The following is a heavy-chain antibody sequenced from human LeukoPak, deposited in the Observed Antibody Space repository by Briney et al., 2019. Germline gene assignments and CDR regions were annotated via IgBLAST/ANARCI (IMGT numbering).Heavy chain of an antibody. CDR3: ARDGTSPVKTFYWFFDL. D-gene: IGHD4-17*01. Sequence: ASVKVSCKASGYPFTNYGISWVRQAPGQGLEWMGWISAYNGNTNYAQKFQGRVTMTTDTSTSTAYMELRSLRSDDTAVYYCARDGTSPVKTFYWFFDLWGRGTLVSVSS. V-gene: IGHV1-18*01. CDR1: GYPFTNYG. J-gene: IGHJ2*01. CDR2: ISAYNGNT.